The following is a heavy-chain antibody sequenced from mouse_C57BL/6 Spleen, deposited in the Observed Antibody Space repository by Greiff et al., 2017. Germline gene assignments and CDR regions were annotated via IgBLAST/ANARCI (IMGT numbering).Heavy chain of an antibody. Sequence: VQLQQSGAVLVRPGSSVKMSCKSSGYTFTCSSIYWVRQRPGQGLEWIGYIYIGNGYTEFNEKFKSKATLTSDTSSSTAYMQVSSLTSEDSAVYCCARPLFTTIVEEWVVYWGQGALVTVSA. J-gene: IGHJ3*01. CDR2: IYIGNGYT. CDR1: GYTFTCSS. D-gene: IGHD1-1*02. CDR3: ARPLFTTIVEEWVVY. V-gene: IGHV1-58*01.